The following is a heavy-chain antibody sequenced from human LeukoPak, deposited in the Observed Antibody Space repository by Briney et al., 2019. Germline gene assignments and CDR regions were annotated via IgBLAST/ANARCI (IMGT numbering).Heavy chain of an antibody. CDR1: GDTVSSHHAA. J-gene: IGHJ3*01. CDR2: TYYRSTWYY. V-gene: IGHV6-1*01. CDR3: ARRLTGSLYAFDF. D-gene: IGHD1-26*01. Sequence: SQTLSLTCAISGDTVSSHHAAWNWIRLSPSRGLEWLGRTYYRSTWYYEYALSVKSRITINPDTSKNQFSLQLISVTPDDSAIYYCARRLTGSLYAFDFWGQGTVVTVSS.